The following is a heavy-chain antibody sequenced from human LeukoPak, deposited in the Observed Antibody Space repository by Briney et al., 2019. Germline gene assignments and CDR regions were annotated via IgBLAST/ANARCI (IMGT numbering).Heavy chain of an antibody. V-gene: IGHV1-46*01. J-gene: IGHJ4*02. Sequence: ASVKVSCKASGYTFTSYYMHWVRQAPGQGLEWMGIINPSGGSTSYAQKFQGRVTMTRDTSTSTVYMELSSLRSEDTAVYYCAKEGYSYGYFRYFDYWGQGTLVTVSS. CDR3: AKEGYSYGYFRYFDY. CDR2: INPSGGST. D-gene: IGHD5-18*01. CDR1: GYTFTSYY.